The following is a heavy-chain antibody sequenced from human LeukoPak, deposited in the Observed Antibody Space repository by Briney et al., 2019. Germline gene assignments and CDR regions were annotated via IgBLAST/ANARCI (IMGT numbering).Heavy chain of an antibody. V-gene: IGHV1-8*03. CDR1: GYTFFTYQ. D-gene: IGHD4-17*01. Sequence: ASLKVSCKTSGYTFFTYQINGGRQATGQGLEWLGWMNPYNGDRGYAQKFQGRLSITSDTTISTAYMELSSLKSDATAIYFCARTTSLTASGYDCWGQGTLVTVSS. CDR2: MNPYNGDR. CDR3: ARTTSLTASGYDC. J-gene: IGHJ4*02.